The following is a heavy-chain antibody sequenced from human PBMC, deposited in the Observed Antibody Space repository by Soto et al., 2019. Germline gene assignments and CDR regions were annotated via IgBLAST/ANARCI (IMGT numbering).Heavy chain of an antibody. Sequence: QVRRVDLGGGVVRPGRPLSLSLAASGFTFIAYGRNWVRQPPGKGLEWVAVIWYDGSNKYYADSVKGRFTISRDNSKNTLYLQMNSLRVEDTAVYYCARDRYSSGWYDLDYWGQGTLVTVSS. D-gene: IGHD6-19*01. CDR1: GFTFIAYG. V-gene: IGHV3-33*01. CDR2: IWYDGSNK. J-gene: IGHJ4*02. CDR3: ARDRYSSGWYDLDY.